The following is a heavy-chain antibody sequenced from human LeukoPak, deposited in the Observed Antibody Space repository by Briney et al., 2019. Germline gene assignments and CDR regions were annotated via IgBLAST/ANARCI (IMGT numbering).Heavy chain of an antibody. CDR3: ARDPLRSTWSTYYNALDV. Sequence: ASMKVSCKASGYSFTSYAINWVRQAPGHGLEWMGWVSAYNGNTDYAQKLQGRVTMTTDTSTSTAYMELRSLTSDDTAVYYCARDPLRSTWSTYYNALDVWGQGTTVTVSS. D-gene: IGHD6-13*01. V-gene: IGHV1-18*01. CDR2: VSAYNGNT. J-gene: IGHJ6*02. CDR1: GYSFTSYA.